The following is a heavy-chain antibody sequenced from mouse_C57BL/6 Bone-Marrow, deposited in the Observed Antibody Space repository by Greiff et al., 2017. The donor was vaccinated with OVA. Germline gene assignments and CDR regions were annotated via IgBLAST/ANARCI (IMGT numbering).Heavy chain of an antibody. CDR3: ARDTGITTVVALYYYAMDY. CDR2: ISDGGSYT. J-gene: IGHJ4*01. D-gene: IGHD1-1*01. Sequence: EVMLVESGGGLVKPGGSLKLSCAASGFTFSSYAMSWVRQTPEKRLEWVATISDGGSYTYYPDNVKGRFTISRDNAKNNLYLQMSHLKSEDTAMYYCARDTGITTVVALYYYAMDYWGQGTSVTVSS. CDR1: GFTFSSYA. V-gene: IGHV5-4*01.